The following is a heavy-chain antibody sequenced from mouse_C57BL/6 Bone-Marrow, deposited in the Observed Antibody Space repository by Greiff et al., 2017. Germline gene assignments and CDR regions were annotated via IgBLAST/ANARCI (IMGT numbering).Heavy chain of an antibody. CDR2: IHPNSGST. Sequence: QVQLQQPGAELVKPGASVKLSCKASGYTFTSYWMHWVKQRPGQGLEWIGMIHPNSGSTNYNEKFKSKATLTVDKSSSTAYMQLSSLTSEDSAVYYCAREPYYYGSSYYFDYWGQGTTLTVSS. CDR1: GYTFTSYW. J-gene: IGHJ2*01. D-gene: IGHD1-1*01. V-gene: IGHV1-64*01. CDR3: AREPYYYGSSYYFDY.